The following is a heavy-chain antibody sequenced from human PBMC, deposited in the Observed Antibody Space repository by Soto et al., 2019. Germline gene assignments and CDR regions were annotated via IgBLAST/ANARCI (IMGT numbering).Heavy chain of an antibody. D-gene: IGHD6-6*01. CDR1: GFTVSSYE. Sequence: XGSLRLSFAASGFTVSSYEMNWVRQAPGKGLEWVSYISSSGSTIYYADSVKGRFTISRDNAKNSLYLQMNSLRAEDTAVYYCARLSHAYSSSWVHWFDPWGQGTLVTVSS. CDR3: ARLSHAYSSSWVHWFDP. J-gene: IGHJ5*02. CDR2: ISSSGSTI. V-gene: IGHV3-48*03.